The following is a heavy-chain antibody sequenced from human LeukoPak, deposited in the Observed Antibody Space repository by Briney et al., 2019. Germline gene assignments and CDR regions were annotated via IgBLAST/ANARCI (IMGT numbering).Heavy chain of an antibody. J-gene: IGHJ5*02. CDR2: ISGSGGST. V-gene: IGHV3-23*01. Sequence: GGSLRLSCAASGFTFTDHAMYWVRQAPGKGLEWVSAISGSGGSTYYADSVKGRFTISRDNSKNTLYLQMNSLRAEDTAVYYCAKESGLYGGHNWFDPWGQGTLVTVSS. CDR3: AKESGLYGGHNWFDP. CDR1: GFTFTDHA. D-gene: IGHD4-23*01.